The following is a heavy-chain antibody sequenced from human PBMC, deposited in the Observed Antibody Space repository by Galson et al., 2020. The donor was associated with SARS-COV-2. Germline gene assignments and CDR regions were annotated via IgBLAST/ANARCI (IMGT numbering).Heavy chain of an antibody. CDR2: INTITSYI. V-gene: IGHV3-21*01. CDR3: ARGNEYYYTSGYYCWAIDV. CDR1: GFTFSNYN. J-gene: IGHJ6*02. Sequence: TGGSLRLSCVASGFTFSNYNINWVPQAPGKGLEWVSAINTITSYIYYADSVKGRFTTSRDNAKNSLYLEMNSLRAEDTAVYYCARGNEYYYTSGYYCWAIDVWGQGTTVTFSS. D-gene: IGHD1-26*01.